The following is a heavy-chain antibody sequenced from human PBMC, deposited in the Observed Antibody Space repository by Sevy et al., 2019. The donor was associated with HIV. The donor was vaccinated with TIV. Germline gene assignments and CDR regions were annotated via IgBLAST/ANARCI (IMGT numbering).Heavy chain of an antibody. CDR1: GYTLTDYF. D-gene: IGHD3-3*01. J-gene: IGHJ5*02. CDR2: INPNSGGI. CDR3: AGGGDTTSGWENWFDP. V-gene: IGHV1-2*02. Sequence: ASVKVSCKASGYTLTDYFIHWVRQVPGQGPEWMGWINPNSGGINYAQKFQDRVTMTRDTSINTAYMGVSRLSSDDTAVYYWAGGGDTTSGWENWFDPWGQGTLVTVSS.